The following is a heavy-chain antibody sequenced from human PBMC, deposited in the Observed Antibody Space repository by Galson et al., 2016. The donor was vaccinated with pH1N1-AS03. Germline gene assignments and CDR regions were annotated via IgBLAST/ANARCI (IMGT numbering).Heavy chain of an antibody. CDR2: ISGNGVST. D-gene: IGHD6-13*01. CDR1: GFTFSNAW. J-gene: IGHJ4*02. V-gene: IGHV3-64*01. Sequence: SLRLSCAASGFTFSNAWMNWVRQAPGKGLEYVSAISGNGVSTYYANSVKGRFTISRDNSKNTLYLQMGSLRAEEMAVYYCARGPVSYSNYWFPPPDYWGQGTLVTVSS. CDR3: ARGPVSYSNYWFPPPDY.